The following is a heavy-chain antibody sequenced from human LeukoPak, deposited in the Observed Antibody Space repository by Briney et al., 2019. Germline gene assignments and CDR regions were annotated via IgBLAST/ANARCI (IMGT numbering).Heavy chain of an antibody. CDR1: GYTFSSYD. CDR2: MNPNSGNT. CDR3: ARSEGVAAAGRFDY. J-gene: IGHJ4*02. V-gene: IGHV1-8*03. Sequence: ASVKVSCKASGYTFSSYDINWVRQATGQGLEWMGWMNPNSGNTGYAQKFQGRVTITRNTSISTAYMELSSLRSEDTAVYYCARSEGVAAAGRFDYWGQGTLVTVSS. D-gene: IGHD6-13*01.